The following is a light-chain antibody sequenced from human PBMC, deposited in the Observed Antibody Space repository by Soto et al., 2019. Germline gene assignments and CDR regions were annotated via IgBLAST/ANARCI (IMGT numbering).Light chain of an antibody. V-gene: IGLV2-11*01. J-gene: IGLJ1*01. Sequence: QSVLTQPRSVSGSPGQSVAISCAGTSSDVGRYNYVSWYQQYPGKAPKLIISDVSKRPSGVPDRFSGSKSGNTASLTISRLQAEDEADYYFCSYAGSYTYVVGTGIKLTVL. CDR3: CSYAGSYTYV. CDR2: DVS. CDR1: SSDVGRYNY.